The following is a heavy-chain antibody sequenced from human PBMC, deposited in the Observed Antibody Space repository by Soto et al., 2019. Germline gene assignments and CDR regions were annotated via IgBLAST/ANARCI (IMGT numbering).Heavy chain of an antibody. D-gene: IGHD3-3*01. Sequence: PGGPRRPSSAASGFTFSNAWMNWVRQAPGKGLEWVGRIKSKTDGGTTDYAAPVKGRFTISRDDSKNTLYLQMNSLKTEDTAVYYCTTDVYYDFWSGYPGVCGQGTTVTVS. CDR3: TTDVYYDFWSGYPGV. CDR2: IKSKTDGGTT. J-gene: IGHJ6*02. V-gene: IGHV3-15*07. CDR1: GFTFSNAW.